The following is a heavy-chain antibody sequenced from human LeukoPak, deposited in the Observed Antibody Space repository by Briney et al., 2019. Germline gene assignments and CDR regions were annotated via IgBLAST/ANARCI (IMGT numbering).Heavy chain of an antibody. CDR1: GGSITNYY. D-gene: IGHD3-9*01. V-gene: IGHV4-59*01. CDR3: AREGYYDTPDYFDY. Sequence: SETLSLTCTVSGGSITNYYWSWIRQPPGKGLEWIGVSYYNGNTNYNPSLKSRVTISVDMSKNQFSLSLRSVTAADTAVYYCAREGYYDTPDYFDYWGQGTLVTVSS. CDR2: SYYNGNT. J-gene: IGHJ4*02.